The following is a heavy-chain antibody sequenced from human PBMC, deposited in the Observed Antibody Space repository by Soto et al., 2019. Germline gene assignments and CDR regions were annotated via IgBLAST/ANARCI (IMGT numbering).Heavy chain of an antibody. D-gene: IGHD2-15*01. CDR1: GYSFTRYW. CDR3: ARQDIVKAPVRGVYFD. V-gene: IGHV5-51*01. J-gene: IGHJ4*01. Sequence: PGESLKISSKADGYSFTRYWIDWARQVPGRGLELVAVLFPDDSALRYSPSFRARGTISVDISINTVYLQWRSLKASDTAIYFCARQDIVKAPVRGVYFD. CDR2: LFPDDSAL.